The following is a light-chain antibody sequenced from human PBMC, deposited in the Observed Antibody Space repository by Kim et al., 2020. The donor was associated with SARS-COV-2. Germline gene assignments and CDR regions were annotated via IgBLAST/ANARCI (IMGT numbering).Light chain of an antibody. J-gene: IGKJ1*01. CDR1: QSISSW. V-gene: IGKV1-5*01. CDR3: QHYLTYPWT. Sequence: ASVGDRLPITCRASQSISSWLAWYQQRPGKAPKLLIYDASSLQSGVPSRFSGSGSGTEFTLTISSLQPDDFATYYCQHYLTYPWTFGQGTKVDIK. CDR2: DAS.